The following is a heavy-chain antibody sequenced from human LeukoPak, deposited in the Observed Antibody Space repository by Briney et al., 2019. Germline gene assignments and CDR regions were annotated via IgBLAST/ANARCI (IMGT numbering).Heavy chain of an antibody. J-gene: IGHJ4*02. D-gene: IGHD6-13*01. V-gene: IGHV4-34*01. CDR1: GGSFSGYY. CDR3: ARGRSRYSSSWYSSFDY. Sequence: SETLSLTCAVYGGSFSGYYWSWIRQPPGKGLEWIGETNHSGSTNYNPSLKSRVTISVDTSKNRFSLKLSSVTAADTAVYYCARGRSRYSSSWYSSFDYWGQGTLVTVSS. CDR2: TNHSGST.